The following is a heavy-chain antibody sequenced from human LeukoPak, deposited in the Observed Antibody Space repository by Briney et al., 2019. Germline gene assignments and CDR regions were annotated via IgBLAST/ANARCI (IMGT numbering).Heavy chain of an antibody. CDR1: GFTFDDYA. J-gene: IGHJ5*02. CDR2: ISWYSGSI. Sequence: GGSLRLSCAASGFTFDDYAMHWVRQAPGKGLEWVSGISWYSGSIGYADSVKGRFTISRDNAKNSLYLQMNSLRAEDTAVYYCAKSGVLLWFGEPSRWFDPWGQGTLVTVSS. D-gene: IGHD3-10*01. V-gene: IGHV3-9*01. CDR3: AKSGVLLWFGEPSRWFDP.